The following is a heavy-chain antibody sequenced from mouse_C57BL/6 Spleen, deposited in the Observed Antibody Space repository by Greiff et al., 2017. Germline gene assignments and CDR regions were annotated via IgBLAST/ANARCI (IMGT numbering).Heavy chain of an antibody. CDR1: GFTFSSYG. Sequence: DVHLVESGGDLVKPGGSLKLSCAASGFTFSSYGMSWVRQTPDKRLEWVATISSGGSYTYYPDSVKGRFTISRDNAKNTLYLQMSSLKSEDTAMYYCARDAGTGFDYWGQGTTLTVSS. V-gene: IGHV5-6*01. CDR2: ISSGGSYT. J-gene: IGHJ2*01. CDR3: ARDAGTGFDY. D-gene: IGHD3-3*01.